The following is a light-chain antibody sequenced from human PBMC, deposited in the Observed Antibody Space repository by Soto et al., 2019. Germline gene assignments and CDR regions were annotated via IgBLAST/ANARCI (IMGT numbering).Light chain of an antibody. CDR3: SSYISSSTFVV. Sequence: QSALTQPASVSGSPGQSITISCTGTSRDVGSYNYVSWHQQHPGKAPKVIITEVSNRPSGVSNRFSGSKSGNTASLTISGLQAEDEADYYCSSYISSSTFVVFGGGTKLTVL. J-gene: IGLJ2*01. CDR2: EVS. V-gene: IGLV2-14*01. CDR1: SRDVGSYNY.